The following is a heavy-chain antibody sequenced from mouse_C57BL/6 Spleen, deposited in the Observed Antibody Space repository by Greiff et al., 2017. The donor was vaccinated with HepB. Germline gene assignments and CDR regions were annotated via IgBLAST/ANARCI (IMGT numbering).Heavy chain of an antibody. V-gene: IGHV1-42*01. D-gene: IGHD2-3*01. CDR2: INPSTGGT. J-gene: IGHJ2*01. CDR3: ARAGDGYYGFDY. Sequence: VQLQQSGPELVKPGASVKISCKASGYSFTGYYMNWVKQSPEKSLEWIGEINPSTGGTTYNQKFKAKATLTVDKSSSTAYMQLKSLTSEDSAVYYCARAGDGYYGFDYWGQGTTLTVSS. CDR1: GYSFTGYY.